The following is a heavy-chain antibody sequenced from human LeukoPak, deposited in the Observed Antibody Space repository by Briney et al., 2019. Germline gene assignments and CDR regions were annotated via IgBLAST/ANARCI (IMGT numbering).Heavy chain of an antibody. CDR3: ARDRGYCSGGSCFDDAFDI. V-gene: IGHV4-30-4*01. CDR2: IYYSGNT. J-gene: IGHJ3*02. D-gene: IGHD2-15*01. Sequence: SQTLSLTCTVSGGSVSSGDYYWSCIRQPPGKGLEWVGDIYYSGNTYYNPSLKSRVTIPVDTSRNQFSLKLSSVTAADTAVYYCARDRGYCSGGSCFDDAFDIWGQGTMVTVSS. CDR1: GGSVSSGDYY.